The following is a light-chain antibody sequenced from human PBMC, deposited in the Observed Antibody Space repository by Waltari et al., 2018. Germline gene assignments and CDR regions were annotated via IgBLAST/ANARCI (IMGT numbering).Light chain of an antibody. J-gene: IGKJ4*01. CDR2: KAS. CDR1: QSISRW. CDR3: QQYKGYRGT. V-gene: IGKV1-5*03. Sequence: DIQMTQSPSALSASVGDRVIITCRASQSISRWLAWYQQKAGKAPKPLIYKASTLQSGVPSGFSGSGPGTEFTLTIRSLQPNDPATYYGQQYKGYRGTFGGGTKL.